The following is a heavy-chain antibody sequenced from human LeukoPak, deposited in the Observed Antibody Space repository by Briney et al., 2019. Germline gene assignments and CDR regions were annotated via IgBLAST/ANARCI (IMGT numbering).Heavy chain of an antibody. D-gene: IGHD4-17*01. Sequence: GGSLRLSCAASGFTFSSYEMNWVRQAPGKGLEWVSYISSSGSTIYYADSVKGRFTISRDNAKNSLYLQMNSLRAEDTAVYYCARDGDYGALGYYYGIDVWGQGTTVTVSS. CDR2: ISSSGSTI. CDR1: GFTFSSYE. J-gene: IGHJ6*02. CDR3: ARDGDYGALGYYYGIDV. V-gene: IGHV3-48*03.